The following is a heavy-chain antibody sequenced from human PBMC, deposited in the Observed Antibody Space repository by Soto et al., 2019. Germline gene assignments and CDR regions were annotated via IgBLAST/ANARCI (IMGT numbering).Heavy chain of an antibody. V-gene: IGHV4-31*01. J-gene: IGHJ4*02. CDR1: GGSISSGGYY. CDR2: IYYSGST. CDR3: ARDNHEGYFDY. Sequence: QVQLQESGPGLVKPSQTLSLTCTVSGGSISSGGYYWSWIRQHPGKGLEWIGYIYYSGSTYYNPSRKILVTIAVDTSKNKFSLKLSSVTAADTAVYYCARDNHEGYFDYWGQGTLVTVSS.